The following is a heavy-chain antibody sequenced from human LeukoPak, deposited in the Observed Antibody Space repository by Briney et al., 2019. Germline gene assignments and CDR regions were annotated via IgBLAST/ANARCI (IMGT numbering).Heavy chain of an antibody. CDR1: GFTVSSNY. CDR3: ARLYDSSAYGAFDI. J-gene: IGHJ3*02. CDR2: LYSGGST. Sequence: VGSLRLSCAASGFTVSSNYMGWVRQAPGRGLEWVSVLYSGGSTYYPDSVKGRFTISRDNSQNTLYLQMDSLRAEDTAVYYCARLYDSSAYGAFDIWGQGTMVTVSS. V-gene: IGHV3-66*02. D-gene: IGHD3-22*01.